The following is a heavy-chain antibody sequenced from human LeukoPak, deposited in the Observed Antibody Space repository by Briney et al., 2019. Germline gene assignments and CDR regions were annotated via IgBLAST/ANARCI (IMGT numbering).Heavy chain of an antibody. D-gene: IGHD6-13*01. Sequence: GGSLRLSCAASGFTFSSYAMSWVRRAPGKGLEWVSAISGSGSTYYADSVKGRFTISRDNSKNTLYLQMNSLRAEDTAVYHCAKQYSSSWHYFDYWGQGTLVTVSS. V-gene: IGHV3-23*01. CDR1: GFTFSSYA. CDR3: AKQYSSSWHYFDY. J-gene: IGHJ4*02. CDR2: ISGSGST.